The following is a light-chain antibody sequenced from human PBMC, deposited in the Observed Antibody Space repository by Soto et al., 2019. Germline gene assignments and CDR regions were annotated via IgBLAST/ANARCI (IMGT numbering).Light chain of an antibody. CDR3: AAWDDSLSGPV. CDR2: STS. Sequence: QSVLTQPPSASGTPGQGATTSFPGGGPTIGENHVYWYRQLPGTAPKLLISSTSQRPSGVPDRFSGSKSGTSASLAISGLRSDDEADYYCAAWDDSLSGPVFGGGTKVTVL. J-gene: IGLJ3*02. V-gene: IGLV1-47*02. CDR1: GPTIGENH.